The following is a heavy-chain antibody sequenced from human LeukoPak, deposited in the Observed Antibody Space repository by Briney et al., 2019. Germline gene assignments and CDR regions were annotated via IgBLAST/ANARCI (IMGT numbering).Heavy chain of an antibody. CDR1: GGSMSSYY. CDR3: ARHQRLGSPYYGMDV. D-gene: IGHD6-19*01. CDR2: VFYTGSI. V-gene: IGHV4-59*08. Sequence: SETLSLTCTVSGGSMSSYYWSWVRQPPGKGLEWIGYVFYTGSISYNPSLKSRVTISVDTSKNQFSLKLRSVTAADTAVYYCARHQRLGSPYYGMDVWGQGTAVTVSS. J-gene: IGHJ6*02.